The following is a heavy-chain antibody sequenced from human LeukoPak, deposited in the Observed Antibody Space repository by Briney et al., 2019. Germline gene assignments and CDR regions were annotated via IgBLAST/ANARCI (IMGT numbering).Heavy chain of an antibody. CDR2: ISSSSYI. CDR3: ARVWGYGNWYFDY. CDR1: GFTFSSYS. J-gene: IGHJ4*02. D-gene: IGHD3-16*01. V-gene: IGHV3-21*01. Sequence: GGSLRLSCAASGFTFSSYSMNWVRQAPGKGLEWVSSISSSSYIYYADSVKGRFTISRDNAKNSLYLQMNSLRAEDTAVYYCARVWGYGNWYFDYWGQGTLVTVSS.